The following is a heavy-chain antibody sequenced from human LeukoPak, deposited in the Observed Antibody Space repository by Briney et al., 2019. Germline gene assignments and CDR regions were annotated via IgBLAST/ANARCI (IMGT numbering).Heavy chain of an antibody. J-gene: IGHJ4*02. CDR3: AREPPDCSSTSCYLNYFDY. D-gene: IGHD2-2*01. Sequence: SETLSLTCTVSGGSISSGDYYWSWIRQPPGKGLEWIGYIYYSGSTYYNPSLKSRVTISVDTSKNQFSLKLSSVTAADTAVYYCAREPPDCSSTSCYLNYFDYWGQGTLVTVSS. V-gene: IGHV4-30-4*08. CDR1: GGSISSGDYY. CDR2: IYYSGST.